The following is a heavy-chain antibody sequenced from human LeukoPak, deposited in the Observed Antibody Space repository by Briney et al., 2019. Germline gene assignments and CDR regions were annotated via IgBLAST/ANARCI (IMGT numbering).Heavy chain of an antibody. D-gene: IGHD6-19*01. J-gene: IGHJ4*02. CDR2: MNPNSGNT. CDR1: GYTFPSYD. CDR3: ARGGHHSSGWAD. Sequence: ASVKVSCQASGYTFPSYDINWGRQATGQGLEWMGWMNPNSGNTGYAQKFQGRVTMTRNTSISTAYMELSSLRSEDTAVYYCARGGHHSSGWADWGQGTLVTVSS. V-gene: IGHV1-8*01.